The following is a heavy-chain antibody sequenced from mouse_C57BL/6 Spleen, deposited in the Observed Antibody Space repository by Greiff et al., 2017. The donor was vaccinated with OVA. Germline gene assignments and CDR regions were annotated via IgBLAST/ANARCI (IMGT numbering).Heavy chain of an antibody. CDR3: AGYSNWFAY. Sequence: LQESGPVLVKPGASVKMSCKASGYTFTDYYMNWVKQSHGKSLEWIGVINPYNGGTSYNQKFKGKATLTVDKSSSTAYMELNSLTSEDSAVYYCAGYSNWFAYWGQGTLVTVSA. CDR2: INPYNGGT. D-gene: IGHD2-5*01. J-gene: IGHJ3*01. V-gene: IGHV1-19*01. CDR1: GYTFTDYY.